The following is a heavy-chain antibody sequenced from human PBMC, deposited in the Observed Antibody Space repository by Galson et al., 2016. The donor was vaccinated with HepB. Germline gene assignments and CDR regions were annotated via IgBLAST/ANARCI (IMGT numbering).Heavy chain of an antibody. Sequence: SLRLSCAASGFTFSRYTMHWVRQAPGKGLEWVSVIWYDGSYKHYGDSVKGRFTISRDNSKTTLFLQMNSLRIEDTAVYYCARVEGLGSNWYRAPHFDSWGQGTLVAVSS. D-gene: IGHD6-13*01. J-gene: IGHJ4*02. CDR3: ARVEGLGSNWYRAPHFDS. CDR2: IWYDGSYK. V-gene: IGHV3-33*08. CDR1: GFTFSRYT.